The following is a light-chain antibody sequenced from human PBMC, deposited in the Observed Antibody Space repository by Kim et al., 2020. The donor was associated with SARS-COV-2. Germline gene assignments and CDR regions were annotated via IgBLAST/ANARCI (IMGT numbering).Light chain of an antibody. V-gene: IGLV1-40*01. CDR1: SSHIGAGYD. CDR3: QSYDSSLSGSV. CDR2: GNS. J-gene: IGLJ3*02. Sequence: QSVLTQPPSVSGAPGQRVTISCTGSSSHIGAGYDVHWYQQLPGTAPKLPIYGNSNRPSGVPDRFSGSKSGTSASLAITGLQAEDEADYYCQSYDSSLSGSVFGGGTQLTVL.